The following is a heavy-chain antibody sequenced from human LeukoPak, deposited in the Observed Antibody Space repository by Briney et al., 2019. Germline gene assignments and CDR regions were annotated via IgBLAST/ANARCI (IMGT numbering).Heavy chain of an antibody. Sequence: GGSLRLSCAASGFTFSSYAMSWVRQAPGKGLEWVSAMSGSDGSTYYADSVKGRFTVSRDNSKNSLYLQMKSLRAEDTAVCYCAKHFYDSSGYSRWGQGVLVTVSS. D-gene: IGHD3-22*01. CDR3: AKHFYDSSGYSR. J-gene: IGHJ4*02. CDR1: GFTFSSYA. V-gene: IGHV3-23*01. CDR2: MSGSDGST.